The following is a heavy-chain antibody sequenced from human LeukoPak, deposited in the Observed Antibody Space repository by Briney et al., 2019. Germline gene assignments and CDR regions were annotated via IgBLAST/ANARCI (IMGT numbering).Heavy chain of an antibody. V-gene: IGHV3-23*01. J-gene: IGHJ5*02. CDR2: ISGSGGST. D-gene: IGHD5-18*01. Sequence: PGGSLRLSCAASGFTFSSYAMSWVRQAPGKGLEWVSAISGSGGSTYYADSVKGWFTISRDNSKNTLYLQMNSLRAEDTAVYYCARGEDTAMVTGGYNWFDPWGQGTLVTVSS. CDR3: ARGEDTAMVTGGYNWFDP. CDR1: GFTFSSYA.